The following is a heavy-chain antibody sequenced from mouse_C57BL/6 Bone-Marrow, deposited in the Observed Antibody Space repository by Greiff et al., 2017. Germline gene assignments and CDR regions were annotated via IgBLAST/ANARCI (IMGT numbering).Heavy chain of an antibody. CDR3: SREGYYYYAMDD. CDR1: GYTFTSYW. J-gene: IGHJ4*01. V-gene: IGHV1-64*01. CDR2: IHPNSGST. D-gene: IGHD1-1*01. Sequence: QVQLQQPGAELVKPGASVKLSCKASGYTFTSYWMHWVKQRPGQGLEWIGMIHPNSGSTNYNEKFKSKATLTVDKASSTAYMQLSSLTSEDSAVXYGSREGYYYYAMDDWGQGTSVTVSS.